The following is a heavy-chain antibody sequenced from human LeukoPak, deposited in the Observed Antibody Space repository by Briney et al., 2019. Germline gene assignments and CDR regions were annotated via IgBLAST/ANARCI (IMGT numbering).Heavy chain of an antibody. CDR3: ASGVSSSSVSSYYFDY. CDR1: GGSISSYY. D-gene: IGHD6-6*01. Sequence: SETLSLTCTVSGGSISSYYWSWLRQPPGKGLEWIGYIYYSGSTNYNPSLKSRVTISVDTSKNQFSLKLSSVTAADTAVYYCASGVSSSSVSSYYFDYWGQGTLVTVSS. V-gene: IGHV4-59*01. J-gene: IGHJ4*02. CDR2: IYYSGST.